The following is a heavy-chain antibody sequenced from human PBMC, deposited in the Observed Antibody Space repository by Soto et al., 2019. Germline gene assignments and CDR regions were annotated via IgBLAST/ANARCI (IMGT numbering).Heavy chain of an antibody. V-gene: IGHV3-23*01. Sequence: GGSLRLSCAASGFTFSSYAMSWVRQAPGKALEWVSAISGSGGSTYYADSVKGRFTISRDNSKNTLYLQMNSLRPEDTAAYYGADGGGNPTTSGGYVSWGQGTMVTVSS. CDR2: ISGSGGST. D-gene: IGHD3-10*02. CDR3: ADGGGNPTTSGGYVS. CDR1: GFTFSSYA. J-gene: IGHJ3*01.